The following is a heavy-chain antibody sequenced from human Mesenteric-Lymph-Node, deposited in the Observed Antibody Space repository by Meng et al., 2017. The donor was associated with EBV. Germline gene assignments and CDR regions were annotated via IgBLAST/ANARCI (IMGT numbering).Heavy chain of an antibody. V-gene: IGHV4-30-4*01. D-gene: IGHD3-10*01. J-gene: IGHJ4*02. Sequence: LPQEAGTGLVRRAQTLSLTCAVPSAANRDAGYYWSWIRHPPGKSLEWIGYSFYTGPIYYNASLESRLTISVDRSKIQLSLKLASVTAAGTAVYYCARVYGSGSRALDYWGQGTLVTVSS. CDR1: SAANRDAGYY. CDR2: SFYTGPI. CDR3: ARVYGSGSRALDY.